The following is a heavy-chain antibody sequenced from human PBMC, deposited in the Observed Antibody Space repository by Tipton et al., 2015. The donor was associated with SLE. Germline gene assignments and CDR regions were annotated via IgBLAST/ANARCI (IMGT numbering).Heavy chain of an antibody. CDR3: ARAPGLDRDYQYYYYMDV. CDR2: MFHSGTT. V-gene: IGHV4-38-2*01. Sequence: TLSLTCEVSGYSITSDYYWGWIRQPPGEGLEWIGSMFHSGTTYHNPSLKSRVTISIDASNNQFSLKLSSVTAADTAVYYCARAPGLDRDYQYYYYMDVWGKGTTVTVSS. D-gene: IGHD5-12*01. CDR1: GYSITSDYY. J-gene: IGHJ6*03.